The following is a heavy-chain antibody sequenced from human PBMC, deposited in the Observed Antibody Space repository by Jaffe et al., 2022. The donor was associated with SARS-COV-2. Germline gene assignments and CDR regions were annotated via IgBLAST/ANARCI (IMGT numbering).Heavy chain of an antibody. Sequence: QVTLRESGPALVKPTQTLTLTCTFSGFSLSTSGMCVSWIRQPPGKALEWLALIDWDDDKYYSTSLKTRLTISKDTSKNQVVLTMTNMDPVDTATYYCARSPPLITMVRGVMRVLHCGNWFDPWGQGTLVTVSS. CDR3: ARSPPLITMVRGVMRVLHCGNWFDP. D-gene: IGHD3-10*01. CDR2: IDWDDDK. CDR1: GFSLSTSGMC. V-gene: IGHV2-70*01. J-gene: IGHJ5*02.